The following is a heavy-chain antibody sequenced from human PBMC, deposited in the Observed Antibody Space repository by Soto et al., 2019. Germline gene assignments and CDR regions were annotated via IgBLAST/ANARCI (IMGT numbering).Heavy chain of an antibody. CDR3: AHRPNWGYNYGRVAFDF. CDR1: GFSLSTSGVS. CDR2: IYSNDDK. Sequence: QITLKESGPTLVKPTQTLTLTCAFSGFSLSTSGVSVGWIRQPPGKAVEWLALIYSNDDKHYSPSLKSRLTITKDTSKNQVVLTMTNMDPVDTATYYCAHRPNWGYNYGRVAFDFWGQGTMVTVSS. D-gene: IGHD5-18*01. V-gene: IGHV2-5*01. J-gene: IGHJ3*01.